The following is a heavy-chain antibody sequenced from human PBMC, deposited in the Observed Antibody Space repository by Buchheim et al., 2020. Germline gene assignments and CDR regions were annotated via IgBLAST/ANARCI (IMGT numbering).Heavy chain of an antibody. J-gene: IGHJ4*02. V-gene: IGHV4-59*01. CDR2: IYYSGST. Sequence: QVQLQESGPGLVKPSETLSLTCTVSGGSISSYYWSWIRQPPGKGLEWIGYIYYSGSTNYKPSLKRRVTISVNTSKNQFSPKLSSVTAADTAVYYCASTPLGSSSLYFDYWGQGTL. CDR1: GGSISSYY. CDR3: ASTPLGSSSLYFDY. D-gene: IGHD6-13*01.